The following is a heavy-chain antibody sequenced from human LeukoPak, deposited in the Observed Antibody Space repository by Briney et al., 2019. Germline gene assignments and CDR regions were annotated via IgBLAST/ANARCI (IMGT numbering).Heavy chain of an antibody. J-gene: IGHJ4*02. Sequence: PSETLSLTCAVYGGSFSGYYWSWIRQPPGKGLEWIGEINHSGSTNYNPSLKSRVTISVDTSKNQFSLQLNSVTPEDTAVYYCAREYLGGYLIYWGQGTLVTVSS. D-gene: IGHD3-16*02. CDR3: AREYLGGYLIY. CDR1: GGSFSGYY. V-gene: IGHV4-34*01. CDR2: INHSGST.